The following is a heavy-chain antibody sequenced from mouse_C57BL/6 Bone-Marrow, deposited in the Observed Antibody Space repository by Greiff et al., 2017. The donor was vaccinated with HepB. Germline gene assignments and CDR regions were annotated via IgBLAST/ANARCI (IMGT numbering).Heavy chain of an antibody. CDR3: ARRDGYRFAY. Sequence: QVQLQQPGAELVKPGASVKLSCKASGYTFTSYWMQWVKQRPGQGLEWIGEIDPSDSYTNYNQKFKGKATLTVDTSSSTAYMQLSSLTSEDSAVYYCARRDGYRFAYWGQGTLVTVSA. CDR1: GYTFTSYW. CDR2: IDPSDSYT. J-gene: IGHJ3*01. D-gene: IGHD2-3*01. V-gene: IGHV1-50*01.